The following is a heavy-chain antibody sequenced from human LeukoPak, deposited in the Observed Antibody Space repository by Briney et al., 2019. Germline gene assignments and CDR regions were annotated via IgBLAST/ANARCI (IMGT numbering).Heavy chain of an antibody. CDR3: ASGMGGSGYYD. J-gene: IGHJ4*02. Sequence: GESLKISCKGSGYNSNNYWIGWVRQMPGKDLEWVGIVNPGASETRYSPSFQGQATISADKSISTAYLQWSSLKASDTAMYYCASGMGGSGYYDWGQGTLVTVSS. V-gene: IGHV5-51*01. D-gene: IGHD3-3*01. CDR1: GYNSNNYW. CDR2: VNPGASET.